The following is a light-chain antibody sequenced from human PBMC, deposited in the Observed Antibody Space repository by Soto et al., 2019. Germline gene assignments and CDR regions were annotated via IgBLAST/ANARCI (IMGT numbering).Light chain of an antibody. J-gene: IGLJ3*02. CDR2: EVS. CDR1: SSDVGGYNS. V-gene: IGLV2-14*01. CDR3: SSYTSSSSWV. Sequence: QSVLTQPASVSGSPGQSITISCTGTSSDVGGYNSVSWYQQHPGKAPKVMIFEVSNRPSGVSNRFSGSKSGNTASLTISGLQPEDEADYFCSSYTSSSSWVFGGGTKLTVL.